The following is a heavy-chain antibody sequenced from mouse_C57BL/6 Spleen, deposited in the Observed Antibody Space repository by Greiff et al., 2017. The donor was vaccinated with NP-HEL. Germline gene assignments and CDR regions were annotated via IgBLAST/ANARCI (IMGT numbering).Heavy chain of an antibody. Sequence: QVQLQQSGPGILQPSQTLSLTCSFSGFSLSTFGMGVGWIRQPSGKGLEWLAHIWWDDDKYYKPALKSRLPISKDTSKNQVFLKVANVDTADTSTYYCARIADLTTYYGNGVYFDYWGQGTTLTGSS. J-gene: IGHJ2*01. D-gene: IGHD2-10*01. CDR2: IWWDDDK. V-gene: IGHV8-8*01. CDR1: GFSLSTFGMG. CDR3: ARIADLTTYYGNGVYFDY.